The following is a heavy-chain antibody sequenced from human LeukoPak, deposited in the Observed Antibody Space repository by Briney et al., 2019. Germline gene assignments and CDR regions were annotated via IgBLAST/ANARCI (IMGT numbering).Heavy chain of an antibody. J-gene: IGHJ4*02. CDR3: ARDPLTVIHLSPYYFYY. Sequence: SETLSLTCTVSGDSINTTEYFWGWIRQSPEKGLEWIASIYYDGRTYYNPSVKSRATISIDTSKNHFSLKVGSVTAADTAVYYCARDPLTVIHLSPYYFYYWGQGILVTVSS. V-gene: IGHV4-39*07. CDR1: GDSINTTEYF. D-gene: IGHD2-21*01. CDR2: IYYDGRT.